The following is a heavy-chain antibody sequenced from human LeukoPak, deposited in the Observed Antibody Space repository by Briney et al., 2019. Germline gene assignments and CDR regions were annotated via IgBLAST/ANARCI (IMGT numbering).Heavy chain of an antibody. CDR2: ISSSSNYV. CDR1: GFTFSSYT. V-gene: IGHV3-21*01. Sequence: KTGGSLRLSCAASGFTFSSYTMTWVRQAPGKGLEWGSPISSSSNYVYYADSVKGRFTTSRDNAENSLYLQMNSLKGDDTAVYYCARARGEWGVMVASPDHWGQGTLVTVSS. D-gene: IGHD2-8*01. J-gene: IGHJ4*02. CDR3: ARARGEWGVMVASPDH.